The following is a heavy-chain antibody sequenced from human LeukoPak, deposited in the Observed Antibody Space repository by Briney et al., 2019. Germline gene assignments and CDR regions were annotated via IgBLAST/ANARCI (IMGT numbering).Heavy chain of an antibody. D-gene: IGHD2/OR15-2a*01. CDR3: ASGKRQTVYEFDY. V-gene: IGHV1-69*13. J-gene: IGHJ4*02. CDR1: GGIFSNYA. Sequence: SVKVSCKASGGIFSNYALNWVRQAPGQGLEWMGGIIPIFGTANYAQKFQGRVTITADESTSTAYMELSSLRSEDTAVYYCASGKRQTVYEFDYWGQGTLVTVSS. CDR2: IIPIFGTA.